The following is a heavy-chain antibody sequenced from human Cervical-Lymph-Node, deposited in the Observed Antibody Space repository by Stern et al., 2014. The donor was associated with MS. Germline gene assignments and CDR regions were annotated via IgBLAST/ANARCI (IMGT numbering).Heavy chain of an antibody. J-gene: IGHJ4*02. V-gene: IGHV1-18*01. CDR1: GYTFSSYG. CDR2: ISTYNGNA. D-gene: IGHD6-19*01. Sequence: QDQLVQSGAEVKKPGASVKVSCKTSGYTFSSYGISWVRQAPGQGLEWMGWISTYNGNANYAQKLHGRVTVTTDTSTTTVYMELRSLRSDDTAVYYCAREAYTSGSDYWGQGTLVTVSS. CDR3: AREAYTSGSDY.